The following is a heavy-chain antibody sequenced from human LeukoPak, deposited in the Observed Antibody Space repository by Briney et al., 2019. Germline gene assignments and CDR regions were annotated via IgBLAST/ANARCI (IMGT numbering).Heavy chain of an antibody. D-gene: IGHD2-2*01. CDR1: GDSVSSNSVT. CDR2: TYYRSTWYN. J-gene: IGHJ5*02. V-gene: IGHV6-1*01. CDR3: ARRLTQYDCFDP. Sequence: SQTLSLTCAISGDSVSSNSVTWNWIRQSPSRGLGWLGRTYYRSTWYNDYAVSVRGRITVNPDTSKNQFSLHLNSVTPENTAVYYCARRLTQYDCFDPWGQGILVTVSS.